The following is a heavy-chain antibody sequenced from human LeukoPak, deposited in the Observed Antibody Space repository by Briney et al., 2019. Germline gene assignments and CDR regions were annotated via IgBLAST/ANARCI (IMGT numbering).Heavy chain of an antibody. J-gene: IGHJ4*02. D-gene: IGHD3-16*01. Sequence: PGGSLRLSCAASGFTLSSYAMSWVRQGPGKGLEWVSAISVSGNTYHADSVKGRFTISRDSSKNTLYLQMNSLRAGDAAVYYCAKDLGALTYGEGFWGQGTLVTVSS. V-gene: IGHV3-23*01. CDR3: AKDLGALTYGEGF. CDR1: GFTLSSYA. CDR2: ISVSGNT.